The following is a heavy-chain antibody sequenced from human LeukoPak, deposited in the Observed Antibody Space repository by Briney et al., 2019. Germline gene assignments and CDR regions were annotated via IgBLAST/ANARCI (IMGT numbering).Heavy chain of an antibody. CDR1: GFTFSNYW. D-gene: IGHD6-13*01. CDR3: AREISSWYRTEGRFDP. V-gene: IGHV3-7*01. J-gene: IGHJ5*02. CDR2: IKQDGSEK. Sequence: GGSLRLSCAASGFTFSNYWMTWVRQAPGKGLEWVANIKQDGSEKHYLDSVRGRFTISRDNAKNSLYLQMNSLRVGDTAAYYCAREISSWYRTEGRFDPWGQGTLVTVSS.